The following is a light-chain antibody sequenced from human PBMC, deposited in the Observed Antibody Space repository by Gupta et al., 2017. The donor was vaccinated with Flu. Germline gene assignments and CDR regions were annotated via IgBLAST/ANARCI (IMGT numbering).Light chain of an antibody. CDR2: GAS. J-gene: IGKJ3*01. Sequence: TLSLSPGEGATLSCRASQSVGSSYIAWYQQKPGQAPRLLIYGASTRATGIPDRFSGSGSGTDFTLTISTLEPEDFAIYYCQQYGNSPRFTFGPGTKVDIK. CDR3: QQYGNSPRFT. V-gene: IGKV3-20*01. CDR1: QSVGSSY.